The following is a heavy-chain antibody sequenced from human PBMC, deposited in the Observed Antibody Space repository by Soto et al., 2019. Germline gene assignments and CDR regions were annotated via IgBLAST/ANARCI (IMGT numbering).Heavy chain of an antibody. V-gene: IGHV4-34*01. J-gene: IGHJ5*02. CDR2: INHSGST. CDR3: ARGRITMVRGVKNWFDP. D-gene: IGHD3-10*01. CDR1: GGSFSGYY. Sequence: SETLSLTCXVYGGSFSGYYWSWIRQPPGKGLEWIGEINHSGSTNYNPSLKSRVTISVDTSKNQFSLKLSSVTAADTAVYYCARGRITMVRGVKNWFDPWGQGTLVTVSS.